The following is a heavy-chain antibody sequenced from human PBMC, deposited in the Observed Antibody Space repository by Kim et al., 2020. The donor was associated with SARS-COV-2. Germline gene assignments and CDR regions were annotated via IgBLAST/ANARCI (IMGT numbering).Heavy chain of an antibody. D-gene: IGHD3-3*01. V-gene: IGHV4-31*02. Sequence: SPKSRVPISVDTSKNQYSLKLSSVTAADTAVYYCARGITIFGVVTNGMDVWGQGTTVTVSS. J-gene: IGHJ6*02. CDR3: ARGITIFGVVTNGMDV.